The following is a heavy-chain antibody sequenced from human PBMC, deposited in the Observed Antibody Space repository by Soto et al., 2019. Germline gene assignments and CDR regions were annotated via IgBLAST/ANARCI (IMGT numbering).Heavy chain of an antibody. CDR2: INPSGGST. V-gene: IGHV1-46*01. CDR1: GCTFTSYY. J-gene: IGHJ6*02. CDR3: ARDLEIYGMDV. Sequence: ASVKVSCKASGCTFTSYYMHWVRQAPGQGLEWMGIINPSGGSTSYAQKFQGRVTMTRDTSTSPVYMELSSLRSEDTAVYYCARDLEIYGMDVWGQGTTVTVSS.